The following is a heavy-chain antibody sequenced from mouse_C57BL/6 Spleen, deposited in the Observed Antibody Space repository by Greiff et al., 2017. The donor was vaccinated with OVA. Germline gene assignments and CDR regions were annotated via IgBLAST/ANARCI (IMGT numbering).Heavy chain of an antibody. V-gene: IGHV2-9*01. Sequence: QVQLKESGPGLVAPSQSLSITCTVSGFSLTSYGVDWVRQPPGKGLEWLGVIWGGGSTNYYSALMSRLSISKDNSKSQVFLKMNSLQTDDTAMYYCAKRGGYSNSWFAYWGQGTLVTVSA. J-gene: IGHJ3*01. D-gene: IGHD2-5*01. CDR2: IWGGGST. CDR3: AKRGGYSNSWFAY. CDR1: GFSLTSYG.